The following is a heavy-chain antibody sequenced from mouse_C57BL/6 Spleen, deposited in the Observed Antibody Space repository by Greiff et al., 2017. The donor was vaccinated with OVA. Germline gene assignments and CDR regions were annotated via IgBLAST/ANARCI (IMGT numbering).Heavy chain of an antibody. CDR3: TTSLYGNFNY. J-gene: IGHJ2*01. V-gene: IGHV6-3*01. CDR2: IRLSSDNYAT. D-gene: IGHD2-1*01. Sequence: EVKLVESGGGLVQPGGSMKLSCVASGFTFSNYWMNWVRQSPEKGLEWVAQIRLSSDNYATHYAEPVKDTFTISSDYSKSSVYLQITNLRAYATGIYYCTTSLYGNFNYWGPGTTLTVSS. CDR1: GFTFSNYW.